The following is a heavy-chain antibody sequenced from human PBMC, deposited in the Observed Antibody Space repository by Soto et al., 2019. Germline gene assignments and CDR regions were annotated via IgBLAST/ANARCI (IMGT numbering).Heavy chain of an antibody. CDR3: ATSGSDAWSGYYDFDN. J-gene: IGHJ4*02. V-gene: IGHV3-66*01. CDR1: GFTVSSNY. Sequence: GGSLRLSCAASGFTVSSNYMSWVRQAPGKGLEWVSVIYSGGSTYYADSVKGRFTISRDNSKNTLYLQMNSLRAEDTAVYYCATSGSDAWSGYYDFDNWGQGPLVTVSS. CDR2: IYSGGST. D-gene: IGHD3-3*01.